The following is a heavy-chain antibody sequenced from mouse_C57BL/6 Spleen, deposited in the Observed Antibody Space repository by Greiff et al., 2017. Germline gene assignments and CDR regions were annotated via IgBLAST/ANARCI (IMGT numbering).Heavy chain of an antibody. Sequence: VQLQQPGTELVKPGASVKLSCKASGYTFTSYWMHWVKQRPGQGLEWIGNINPSNGGTNYNEKFKSKAKLTVDKSSSTAYMQLSSLTSKDSAVYYCARSHYSYCAMDDWGQGTSVTVSS. J-gene: IGHJ4*01. CDR3: ARSHYSYCAMDD. V-gene: IGHV1-53*01. D-gene: IGHD1-1*02. CDR2: INPSNGGT. CDR1: GYTFTSYW.